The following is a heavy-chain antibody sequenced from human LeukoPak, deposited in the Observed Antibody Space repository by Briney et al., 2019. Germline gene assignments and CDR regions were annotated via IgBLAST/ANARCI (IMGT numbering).Heavy chain of an antibody. J-gene: IGHJ6*02. D-gene: IGHD6-19*01. CDR2: ITSNGVST. V-gene: IGHV3-64D*06. CDR3: VKDKIIAVAVGYYGLDV. CDR1: GFTFSSYA. Sequence: GGSLRLSCSASGFTFSSYAMHWVRQAPGKGLEYVSGITSNGVSTYYSDSVKGRFTISRDNSKNTLYIQMSSLRAEDTAVYYCVKDKIIAVAVGYYGLDVWGQGTTVTVFS.